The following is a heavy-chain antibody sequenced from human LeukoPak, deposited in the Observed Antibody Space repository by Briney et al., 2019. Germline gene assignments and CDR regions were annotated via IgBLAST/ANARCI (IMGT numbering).Heavy chain of an antibody. CDR3: ARRLGLRYYYYYYYMDV. J-gene: IGHJ6*03. D-gene: IGHD3-16*01. CDR1: GGSISSSSYY. Sequence: SETLSLTCTVSGGSISSSSYYWGWIRQPPGKGLEWIGSIYYRGSTYYNPSLKSRVTISVDTSKNQFSLKLSSVTAADTAVYYCARRLGLRYYYYYYYMDVWGKGTTVTISS. CDR2: IYYRGST. V-gene: IGHV4-39*07.